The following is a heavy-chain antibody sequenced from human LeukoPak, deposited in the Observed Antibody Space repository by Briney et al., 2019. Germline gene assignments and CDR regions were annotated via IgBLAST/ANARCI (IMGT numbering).Heavy chain of an antibody. Sequence: GGSLRLSCAASGFTFSSSWMHWVRQAPGKGLVWVSRINHDGSTTNYVDSVKGRFTISRDNAKNSLYLQMNSLRAEDTALYYCARLSGSYYGPFDYWGQGTLVTVSS. J-gene: IGHJ4*02. V-gene: IGHV3-74*01. CDR1: GFTFSSSW. CDR3: ARLSGSYYGPFDY. D-gene: IGHD1-26*01. CDR2: INHDGSTT.